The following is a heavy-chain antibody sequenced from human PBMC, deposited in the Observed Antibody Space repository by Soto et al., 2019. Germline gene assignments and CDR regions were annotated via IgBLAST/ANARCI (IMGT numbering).Heavy chain of an antibody. Sequence: ETLSLTCTVSGGSISSYYWSWIRQPPGKGLEWIGEINHSGSTNYNPSLKSRVTISVDTSKNQFSLKLSSVTAADTAVYYCARRGVIIKGDSYYYYYYMDVWGKGTTVTVSS. CDR3: ARRGVIIKGDSYYYYYYMDV. CDR2: INHSGST. CDR1: GGSISSYY. V-gene: IGHV4-34*01. D-gene: IGHD3-10*01. J-gene: IGHJ6*03.